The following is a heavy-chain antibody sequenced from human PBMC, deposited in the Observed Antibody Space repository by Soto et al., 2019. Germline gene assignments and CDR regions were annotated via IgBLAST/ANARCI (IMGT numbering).Heavy chain of an antibody. D-gene: IGHD5-12*01. V-gene: IGHV1-69*08. CDR2: IIPILGIA. J-gene: IGHJ4*02. Sequence: QVQLVQSGAEVKKPGSSVKVSCKASGGTFSSYTISWVRQAPGQGLEWMGRIIPILGIANYAQKFQGRVTITADKSTITAYMELSSLRSEDTAVYYCARDRPAGYNYVYWGQGTLVTVSS. CDR3: ARDRPAGYNYVY. CDR1: GGTFSSYT.